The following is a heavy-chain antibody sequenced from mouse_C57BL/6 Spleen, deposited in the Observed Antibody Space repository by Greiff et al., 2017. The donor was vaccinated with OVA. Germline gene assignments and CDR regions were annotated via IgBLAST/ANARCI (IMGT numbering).Heavy chain of an antibody. CDR3: ARITTVGYAMDY. Sequence: VQLQESGPELVKPGASVKISCKASGYAFSSSWMNWVKQRPGKGLEWIGRIYPGDGDTNYNGKFKGKATLTADKSSSTAYMQLSSLTSEDSAVYFCARITTVGYAMDYWGQGTSVTVSS. J-gene: IGHJ4*01. D-gene: IGHD1-1*01. V-gene: IGHV1-82*01. CDR1: GYAFSSSW. CDR2: IYPGDGDT.